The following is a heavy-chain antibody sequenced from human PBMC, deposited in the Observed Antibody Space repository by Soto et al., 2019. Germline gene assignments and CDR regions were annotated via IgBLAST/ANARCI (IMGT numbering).Heavy chain of an antibody. D-gene: IGHD2-15*01. CDR2: INAGNGNT. CDR3: ARDNGGTNYFDL. J-gene: IGHJ2*01. V-gene: IGHV1-3*01. Sequence: QVQLVQSGAEVKKPGASVKVSCKASGYTFTSYAMHWVRQAPGQRLEWMGWINAGNGNTKYSQKFQGRVTITRDTSASTAYMELSRLRSEDTAVYYCARDNGGTNYFDLWGRGTLVTVSS. CDR1: GYTFTSYA.